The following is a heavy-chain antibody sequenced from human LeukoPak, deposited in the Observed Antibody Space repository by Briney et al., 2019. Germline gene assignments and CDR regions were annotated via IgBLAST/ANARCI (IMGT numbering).Heavy chain of an antibody. D-gene: IGHD3-22*01. V-gene: IGHV3-66*01. J-gene: IGHJ4*02. CDR1: GFTVSSNY. CDR3: ARDAQIYDSSGYYFDY. Sequence: HPGGSLRLSCAASGFTVSSNYMSWVRQAPGKGLEWVSVIYNGGSTYYADSVKGRFTISRDNSKNTLYLQMNSLRAEDTAVYYCARDAQIYDSSGYYFDYWGQGTLVTVSS. CDR2: IYNGGST.